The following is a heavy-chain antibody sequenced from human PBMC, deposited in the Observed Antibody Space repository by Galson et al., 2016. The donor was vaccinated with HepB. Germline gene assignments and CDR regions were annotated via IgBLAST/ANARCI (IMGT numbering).Heavy chain of an antibody. V-gene: IGHV1-46*01. CDR2: INPSGGST. J-gene: IGHJ3*02. Sequence: SVKVSCKASGYSFTNYYMQWVRQAPGQGLEWMGIINPSGGSTSYAQKFQGRVTMTRDTSTSTVYMELSSLRSEDTAVYYCARGSYYDFWSGYYSAFDIWGQGTMVTVSS. CDR1: GYSFTNYY. CDR3: ARGSYYDFWSGYYSAFDI. D-gene: IGHD3-3*01.